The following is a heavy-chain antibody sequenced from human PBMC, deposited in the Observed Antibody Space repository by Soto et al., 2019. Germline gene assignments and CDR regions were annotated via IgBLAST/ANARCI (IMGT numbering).Heavy chain of an antibody. J-gene: IGHJ4*02. V-gene: IGHV1-69*01. CDR3: ARWRGTVTTPGFMGPLDY. CDR1: GGTLSSFT. D-gene: IGHD3-3*01. Sequence: QVKLVQSGAQLKKPGSSVKVSCKASGGTLSSFTISWVRQAPGQGPEWMGGITPIFATANYAQKFQGRVTITADESTNTVYMELSSLRSEDTAVYYCARWRGTVTTPGFMGPLDYWGQGTLVSVSS. CDR2: ITPIFATA.